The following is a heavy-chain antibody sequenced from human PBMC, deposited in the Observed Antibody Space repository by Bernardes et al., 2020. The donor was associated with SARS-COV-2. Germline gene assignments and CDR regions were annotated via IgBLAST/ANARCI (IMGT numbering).Heavy chain of an antibody. Sequence: SEPLCLTCTVSGGPISSNNYYWGWLRQSPGKGLEWIGTIYYTKTIYYNPSLKSRVTISVDTSKNQFSLSLSSVTAADTAVYYCARRYCGYDMFNWFDSWGQGALITVSS. CDR3: ARRYCGYDMFNWFDS. CDR2: IYYTKTI. J-gene: IGHJ5*01. D-gene: IGHD5-12*01. V-gene: IGHV4-39*01. CDR1: GGPISSNNYY.